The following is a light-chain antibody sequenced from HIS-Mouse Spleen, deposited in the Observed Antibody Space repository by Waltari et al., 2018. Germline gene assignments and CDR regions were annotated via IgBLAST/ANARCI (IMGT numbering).Light chain of an antibody. V-gene: IGKV1-27*01. Sequence: DMQMTQCPSSLSASVGDRVTITCRASQGLSNYLAWYQQKPGKVPKLLIYAASTLQSGVPSRFSGSGSGTDFTLTISSLQPEDVATYYCQKYNSAPRTFGQGTKVEIK. J-gene: IGKJ1*01. CDR3: QKYNSAPRT. CDR2: AAS. CDR1: QGLSNY.